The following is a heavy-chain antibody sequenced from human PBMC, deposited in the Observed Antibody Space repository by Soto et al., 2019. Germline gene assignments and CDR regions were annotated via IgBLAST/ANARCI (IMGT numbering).Heavy chain of an antibody. J-gene: IGHJ4*02. CDR1: GFSLSTSGVG. D-gene: IGHD5-12*01. CDR2: IYWDDDK. CDR3: AHSYGGWDGYDAPADY. V-gene: IGHV2-5*02. Sequence: QITLKESGPTLVKPTQPLTLTCTFSGFSLSTSGVGVGWIRQPPGKALEWLALIYWDDDKRYSPSLKSRLTITKDTSKNQVVLTMTNMDPVDTATYYCAHSYGGWDGYDAPADYWGQGTLVTVSS.